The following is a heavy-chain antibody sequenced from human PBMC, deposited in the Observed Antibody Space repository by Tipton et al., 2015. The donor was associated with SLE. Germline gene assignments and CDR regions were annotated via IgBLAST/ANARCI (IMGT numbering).Heavy chain of an antibody. CDR3: ARDLDGGNSGPFFDF. J-gene: IGHJ4*02. CDR1: GGSISTYC. CDR2: ICDIGST. Sequence: TLSLTCTVSGGSISTYCWNWIRQPPGKGLEWIGDICDIGSTKYNPSLKSRATISVATSKNQLSLELTSLTAADTAVYFCARDLDGGNSGPFFDFWGQGTLVTVSS. D-gene: IGHD4-23*01. V-gene: IGHV4-59*01.